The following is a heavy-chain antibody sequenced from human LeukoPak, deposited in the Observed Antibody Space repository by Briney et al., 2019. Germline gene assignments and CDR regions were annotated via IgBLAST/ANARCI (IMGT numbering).Heavy chain of an antibody. J-gene: IGHJ4*02. CDR2: IYFSGTT. Sequence: SDTLSLPCTLSGGSISGYYWSWIRQPAGKGREWIGRIYFSGTTLYNPSLKGRVSMSVATSKNQFSLRVSAVAAADTAVYFCARGPGRGGTYFDYWGQGTLVTVSS. D-gene: IGHD1-14*01. CDR1: GGSISGYY. CDR3: ARGPGRGGTYFDY. V-gene: IGHV4-4*07.